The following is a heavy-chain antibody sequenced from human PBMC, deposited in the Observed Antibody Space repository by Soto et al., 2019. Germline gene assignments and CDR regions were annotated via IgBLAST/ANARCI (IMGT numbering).Heavy chain of an antibody. V-gene: IGHV3-21*06. CDR1: GFTLTRYS. Sequence: GGSLRLPCAASGFTLTRYSMNWVRQAPGKGLEWVPSISSTTNYIYYGDSMKSRFTISRDNAKNSLYLEMNSLRAEDTAVYYCARESEDLTSNFDYWGQGTLVTVSS. CDR3: ARESEDLTSNFDY. J-gene: IGHJ4*02. CDR2: ISSTTNYI.